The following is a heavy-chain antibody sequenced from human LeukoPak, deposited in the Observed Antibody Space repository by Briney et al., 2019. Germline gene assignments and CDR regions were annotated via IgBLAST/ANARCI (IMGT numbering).Heavy chain of an antibody. CDR3: ARVGAGTTADYYYYGMDV. CDR2: IISDESTT. J-gene: IGHJ6*02. Sequence: GGSLRLSCTASGFTFSNYWIHWVRQAPGKGPVWVSRIISDESTTTYAGSVKGRFTISRDNAKNTLYLQMNSLRAEDTAVYYCARVGAGTTADYYYYGMDVWGQGTTVTVSS. CDR1: GFTFSNYW. D-gene: IGHD4-11*01. V-gene: IGHV3-74*01.